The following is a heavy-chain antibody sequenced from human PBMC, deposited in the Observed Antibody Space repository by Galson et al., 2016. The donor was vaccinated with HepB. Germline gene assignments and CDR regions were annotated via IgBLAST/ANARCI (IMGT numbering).Heavy chain of an antibody. V-gene: IGHV3-23*01. CDR1: GFAFTFYA. CDR2: ITASGTTT. D-gene: IGHD3-3*01. J-gene: IGHJ3*02. Sequence: SLRLSCAASGFAFTFYAMNWVRQTPGKGLEWVASITASGTTTHYADSVEGRFTVSRDSSKKMLFLQMNSLRAEDTAVYYCAKDANFWSGYPEDAFDMWGQGTMVTVSS. CDR3: AKDANFWSGYPEDAFDM.